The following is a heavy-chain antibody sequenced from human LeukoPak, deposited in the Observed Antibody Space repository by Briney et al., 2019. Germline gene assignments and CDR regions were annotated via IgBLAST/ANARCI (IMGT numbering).Heavy chain of an antibody. V-gene: IGHV3-7*01. CDR3: ARDSKDGGYSGYADAFDI. J-gene: IGHJ3*02. Sequence: GGSLRLSCAASGFTFSTHWMTWVRQAPGKELEWVANIKQDESEKYYVDSVKGRFTISRDNARNSLYLQMNSLRAEDTAVYYCARDSKDGGYSGYADAFDIWGQGTMVTVSS. CDR1: GFTFSTHW. CDR2: IKQDESEK. D-gene: IGHD5-12*01.